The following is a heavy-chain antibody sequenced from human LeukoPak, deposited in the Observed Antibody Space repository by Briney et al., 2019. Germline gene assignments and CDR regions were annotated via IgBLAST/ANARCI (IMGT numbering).Heavy chain of an antibody. D-gene: IGHD3-3*01. CDR3: AKALRGGITIFGVAMDY. CDR2: LSGSGGST. Sequence: GGSLRLSCAASGFTFSSYAMSWVRQAAGKGLEWVSALSGSGGSTYYADSVKGRFTISRDNSKNTLYLQMNSLRAEDTAVYYCAKALRGGITIFGVAMDYWGQGTLVTVSS. CDR1: GFTFSSYA. V-gene: IGHV3-23*01. J-gene: IGHJ4*02.